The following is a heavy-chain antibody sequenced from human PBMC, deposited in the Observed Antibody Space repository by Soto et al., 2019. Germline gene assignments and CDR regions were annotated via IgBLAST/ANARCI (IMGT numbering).Heavy chain of an antibody. CDR2: IYYSGST. V-gene: IGHV4-39*01. J-gene: IGHJ5*02. CDR1: GGSISSSSYY. CDR3: ASYCSGGSCYPINWFDP. D-gene: IGHD2-15*01. Sequence: SETLSLTCTVSGGSISSSSYYWGWIRQPPGKGLEWIGSIYYSGSTYYNPSLKSRVTISVDTSKNQFSLKLSSVTAADTAVYYCASYCSGGSCYPINWFDPWGQGTLVTVSS.